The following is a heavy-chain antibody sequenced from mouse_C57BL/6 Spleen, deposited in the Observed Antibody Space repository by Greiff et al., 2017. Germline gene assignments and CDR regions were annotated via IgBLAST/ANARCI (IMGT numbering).Heavy chain of an antibody. CDR3: ASNYYYAMDY. Sequence: VQLQQSGAELVRPGASVKLSCKASGYTFTDYYINWVKQRPGQGLEWIARIYPGSGNTYYNEKFKGKATLTAEKSSSTAYMQLSSLTSEDSAVYFCASNYYYAMDYWGQGTSVTVSS. CDR2: IYPGSGNT. D-gene: IGHD2-1*01. V-gene: IGHV1-76*01. J-gene: IGHJ4*01. CDR1: GYTFTDYY.